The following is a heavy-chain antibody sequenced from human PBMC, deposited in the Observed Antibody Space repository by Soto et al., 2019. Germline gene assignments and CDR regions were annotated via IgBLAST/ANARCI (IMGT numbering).Heavy chain of an antibody. CDR2: ITSDGSST. CDR3: ARERGGGFGDV. Sequence: EVQLVESGGGLVQPGGSLRLSCAASGFTFSSYYMNWVRQAPGKGLVWVARITSDGSSTNYADSVKGRFTISRDNAKNTLYLQMDSLRAEDTAVYSCARERGGGFGDVWGQGTTVTVSS. D-gene: IGHD3-10*01. CDR1: GFTFSSYY. J-gene: IGHJ6*02. V-gene: IGHV3-74*01.